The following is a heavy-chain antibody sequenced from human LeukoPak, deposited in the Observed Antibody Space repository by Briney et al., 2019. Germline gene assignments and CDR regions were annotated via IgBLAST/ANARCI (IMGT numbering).Heavy chain of an antibody. CDR2: ISYDGSNK. D-gene: IGHD3-22*01. J-gene: IGHJ6*03. Sequence: GGSLRLSCAASGFNFSNYGIHWVRRAPGKGLEWVAVISYDGSNKYYAASVKGRFTISRDNSKNTLYLQMNSLRAEDRAVYYCAKEYLPTPRTGYYCYMDVWGKGTTVSVSS. V-gene: IGHV3-30*18. CDR3: AKEYLPTPRTGYYCYMDV. CDR1: GFNFSNYG.